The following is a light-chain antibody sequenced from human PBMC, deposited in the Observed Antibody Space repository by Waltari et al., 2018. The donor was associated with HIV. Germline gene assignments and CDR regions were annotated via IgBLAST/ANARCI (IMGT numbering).Light chain of an antibody. CDR3: HQYGTAPRT. V-gene: IGKV3-20*01. J-gene: IGKJ1*01. Sequence: EIVLPQSPGPLSLSPGDRPIVPCRATQSISNNFLAWFQQKPGQPPRLLIYTSLIRATGIPDRFSGSGAGTDFALSISKLEPEDFAVYYCHQYGTAPRTFGQGTRVEI. CDR1: QSISNNF. CDR2: TSL.